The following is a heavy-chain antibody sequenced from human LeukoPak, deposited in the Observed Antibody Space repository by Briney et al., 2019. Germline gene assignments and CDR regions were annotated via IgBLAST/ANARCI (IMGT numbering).Heavy chain of an antibody. V-gene: IGHV4-39*01. CDR3: ARHVSPVAGPDYYFDH. D-gene: IGHD6-19*01. CDR2: IYYSGST. CDR1: GDSISSTNYY. Sequence: PSETLSLTCTVSGDSISSTNYYWGWIRQPPGKGLEWIGSIYYSGSTYYNPSLKSRVTISVDTSKNQFSVKLNSVTAADTAVYYCARHVSPVAGPDYYFDHWGQGTLVTVSS. J-gene: IGHJ4*02.